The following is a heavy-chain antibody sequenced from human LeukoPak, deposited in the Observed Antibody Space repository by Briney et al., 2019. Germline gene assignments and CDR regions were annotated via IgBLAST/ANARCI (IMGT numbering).Heavy chain of an antibody. CDR2: ISYIGST. D-gene: IGHD4-17*01. V-gene: IGHV4-59*11. Sequence: PSETLSLTCAVSDDSLSSHYWTWIRQPPGKGLEWIGYISYIGSTNYNPSLKSRVTISIDTPKNQFSLKLSSVTAADTAVYYCARDLVTVTKGFDIWGQGTMVSVSS. J-gene: IGHJ3*02. CDR3: ARDLVTVTKGFDI. CDR1: DDSLSSHY.